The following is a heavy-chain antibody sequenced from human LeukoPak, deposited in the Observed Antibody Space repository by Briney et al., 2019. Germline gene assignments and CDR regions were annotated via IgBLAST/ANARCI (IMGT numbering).Heavy chain of an antibody. CDR1: GGSISSYY. CDR2: IYTSGST. CDR3: ARGAAGRGSGSYYGAHYYYYMDV. J-gene: IGHJ6*03. V-gene: IGHV4-4*07. Sequence: SETLSLTCTVSGGSISSYYWSWIRQPAGKGLEWIGRIYTSGSTNYNPSLKSRVTMSVDTSKNPFSLKLSSVTAADTAVYYCARGAAGRGSGSYYGAHYYYYMDVWGKGTTVTVSS. D-gene: IGHD3-10*01.